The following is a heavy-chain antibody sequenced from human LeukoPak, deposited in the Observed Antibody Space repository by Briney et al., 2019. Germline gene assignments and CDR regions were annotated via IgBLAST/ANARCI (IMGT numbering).Heavy chain of an antibody. V-gene: IGHV4-59*01. Sequence: SETLSLTCTVSGGSISSYYWSWIRQPPGKGLEWIGYIYYSGSTNYNPSLKSRVTISVDTSKNQFSLKLTSVTAADTAVYYCARGLRGSYYFDYWGQGTLVTVSS. D-gene: IGHD1-26*01. J-gene: IGHJ4*02. CDR3: ARGLRGSYYFDY. CDR1: GGSISSYY. CDR2: IYYSGST.